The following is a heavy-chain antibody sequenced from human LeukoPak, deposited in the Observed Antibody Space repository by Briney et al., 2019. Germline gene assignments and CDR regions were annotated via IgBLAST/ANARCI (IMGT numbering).Heavy chain of an antibody. D-gene: IGHD4-17*01. CDR2: ISGSGGSA. CDR3: AKDLHDYGDYVGWFDS. V-gene: IGHV3-23*01. CDR1: GFTFSSYW. J-gene: IGHJ5*01. Sequence: GGSLRLSCAASGFTFSSYWMHWVRQAPGKGLEWVSAISGSGGSAYYADSVKGRFTISRDNSKYTLYLQMNSLRAEDTAVYYCAKDLHDYGDYVGWFDSWGQGTLVTVSS.